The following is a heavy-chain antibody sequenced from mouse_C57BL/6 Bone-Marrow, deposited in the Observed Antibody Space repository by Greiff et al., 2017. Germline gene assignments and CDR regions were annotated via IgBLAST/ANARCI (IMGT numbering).Heavy chain of an antibody. V-gene: IGHV1-50*01. J-gene: IGHJ4*01. CDR1: GYTFTSYW. Sequence: QVQLKQPGAELVKPGASVKLSCKASGYTFTSYWMQWVKQRPGQGLEWIGEIDPSDSYTNYNQKFKGKATLTVDTSSSTAYMQLSSLTSADSAVYYCAREYYGSYYYAMDYWGQGTSVTVSS. CDR2: IDPSDSYT. CDR3: AREYYGSYYYAMDY. D-gene: IGHD1-1*01.